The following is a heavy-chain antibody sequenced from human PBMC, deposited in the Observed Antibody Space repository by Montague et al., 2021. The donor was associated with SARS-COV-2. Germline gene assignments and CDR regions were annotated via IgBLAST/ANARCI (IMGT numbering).Heavy chain of an antibody. V-gene: IGHV4-4*02. CDR3: ARSSILGAHRFDY. CDR1: GGSINSKNG. Sequence: SETLSLTCAVSGGSINSKNGWSWVCTPPGNWLEWIGEIYHNGNTNSNPSLQSRFTISVDKSKNQFSLRLSSVTAADTAVYYCARSSILGAHRFDYWGQGTLVTVSS. CDR2: IYHNGNT. D-gene: IGHD3-16*01. J-gene: IGHJ4*02.